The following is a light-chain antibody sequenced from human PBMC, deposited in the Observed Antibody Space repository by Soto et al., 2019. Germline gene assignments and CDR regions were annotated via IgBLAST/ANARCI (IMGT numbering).Light chain of an antibody. CDR1: QSVSSSY. V-gene: IGKV3-20*01. Sequence: EIVLTQFPGTLSLSPGERATLSCRASQSVSSSYLAWYQHKPGQAPRLLIYGASSRATGIPDRFSGSGSGTDFTLTISRLEPEDFAVYYCQQYGSSPHTFGQGTKLEIK. J-gene: IGKJ2*01. CDR2: GAS. CDR3: QQYGSSPHT.